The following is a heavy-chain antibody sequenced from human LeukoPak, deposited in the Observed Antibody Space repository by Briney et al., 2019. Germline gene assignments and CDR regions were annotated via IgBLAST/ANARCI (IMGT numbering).Heavy chain of an antibody. CDR1: GGSISSSSYY. CDR2: IYYSGST. J-gene: IGHJ4*02. Sequence: SETLSLTCTVSGGSISSSSYYWGWIRQPPGKGLEWIGSIYYSGSTYYNPSLKSRVTISVDTSKNQFSLKLGSVTAADTAVYYCASLPSYYFDYWGQGTLVTVSS. V-gene: IGHV4-39*01. CDR3: ASLPSYYFDY.